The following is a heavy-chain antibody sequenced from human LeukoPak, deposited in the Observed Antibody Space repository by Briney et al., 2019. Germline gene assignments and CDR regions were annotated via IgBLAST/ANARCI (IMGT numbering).Heavy chain of an antibody. V-gene: IGHV3-30*18. J-gene: IGHJ4*02. Sequence: PGGSLRLSCAASGFTFSRCGMHWVRQTPGKGLEWVAVISYDASNKYYADSVKGRFTISRDNSKNTLYLQMNSLRAEDTAVYYCAKSHRYSYGFDYWGQGTLVTVSS. D-gene: IGHD5-18*01. CDR2: ISYDASNK. CDR1: GFTFSRCG. CDR3: AKSHRYSYGFDY.